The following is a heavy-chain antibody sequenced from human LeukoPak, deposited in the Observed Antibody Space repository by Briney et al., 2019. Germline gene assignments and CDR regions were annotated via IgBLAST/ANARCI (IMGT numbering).Heavy chain of an antibody. CDR3: ARHPGDYYYYGMDV. CDR2: IHQSGDT. D-gene: IGHD2-21*01. J-gene: IGHJ6*02. Sequence: SETLSLTCAVYGASFSGYYWSWIRQPPGRGLEWIGDIHQSGDTNYNPSLKSRVTISIDTSKNQFSLKLSSVTAADTAVYYCARHPGDYYYYGMDVWGQGTTVTVSS. V-gene: IGHV4-34*01. CDR1: GASFSGYY.